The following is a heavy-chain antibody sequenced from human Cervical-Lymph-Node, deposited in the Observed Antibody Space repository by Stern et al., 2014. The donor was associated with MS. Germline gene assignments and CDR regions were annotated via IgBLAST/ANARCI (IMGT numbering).Heavy chain of an antibody. J-gene: IGHJ6*02. D-gene: IGHD3-10*01. CDR1: GFTFISSA. CDR3: AAEGEYIRSGIYHYTGMDV. Sequence: QLVQSGPGVKRPGTSVRVSCKASGFTFISSAMQWVRQARGPRLEWVGVIVFDSTDTRYAQKFHDRGTIIRDISKSTVNMELSSLRSEDTAVYYCAAEGEYIRSGIYHYTGMDVWGQGTTVTVSS. V-gene: IGHV1-58*02. CDR2: IVFDSTDT.